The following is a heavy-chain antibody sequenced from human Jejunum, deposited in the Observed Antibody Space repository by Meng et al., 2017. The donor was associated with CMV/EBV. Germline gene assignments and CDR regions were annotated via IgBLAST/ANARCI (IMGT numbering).Heavy chain of an antibody. CDR2: INPSSGSA. V-gene: IGHV1-46*01. J-gene: IGHJ5*02. D-gene: IGHD2-15*01. Sequence: YTFTSYYMHWVRQAPGQGLEWMGIINPSSGSANYAQNFQGRVTMTRDTSTSTVYMELSSLISEDTAVYYCAREDLRGTGKYSFDTWGQGTLGTVSS. CDR3: AREDLRGTGKYSFDT. CDR1: YTFTSYY.